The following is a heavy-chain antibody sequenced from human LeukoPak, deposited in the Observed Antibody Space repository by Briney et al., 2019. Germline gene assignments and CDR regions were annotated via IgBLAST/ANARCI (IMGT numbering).Heavy chain of an antibody. CDR1: GGSISSHY. D-gene: IGHD6-19*01. Sequence: SETLSLTCTVSGGSISSHYWSWIRQPPGKGLEWFGYIYYSGSTNYNPSLKSRVTISVDTSKNQFSLKLSSVTAADTAVYYCATDAGYSSGWPYYYYYYYMDVWGKGTTVTVSS. CDR2: IYYSGST. J-gene: IGHJ6*03. V-gene: IGHV4-59*11. CDR3: ATDAGYSSGWPYYYYYYYMDV.